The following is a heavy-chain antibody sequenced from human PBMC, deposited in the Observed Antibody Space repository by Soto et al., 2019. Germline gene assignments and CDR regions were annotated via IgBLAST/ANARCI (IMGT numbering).Heavy chain of an antibody. CDR3: AREGGSYYFDY. V-gene: IGHV1-18*01. J-gene: IGHJ4*02. Sequence: GSVKVSCKASGYTFTSYCISWVLQAPGEGLEWMGWISAYNGNTNYAQKLQGRVTMTTDTSTSTAYMELRSLRSDDTAVYYCAREGGSYYFDYWGQGTLVTVSS. CDR2: ISAYNGNT. CDR1: GYTFTSYC. D-gene: IGHD3-16*01.